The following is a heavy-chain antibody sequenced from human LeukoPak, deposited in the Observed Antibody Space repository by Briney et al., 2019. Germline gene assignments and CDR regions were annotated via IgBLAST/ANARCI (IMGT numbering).Heavy chain of an antibody. Sequence: ASVKVSCKASGYTFTSYYIHWVRQAPGQGLEWMGIITPSAGRTGYAQKFQGRVTMTRDTSTSTVYMELTRLRSDDSAVFYCIRGPGHYFDYWGQGTVVTVPS. CDR3: IRGPGHYFDY. V-gene: IGHV1-46*01. CDR2: ITPSAGRT. D-gene: IGHD3-10*01. J-gene: IGHJ4*02. CDR1: GYTFTSYY.